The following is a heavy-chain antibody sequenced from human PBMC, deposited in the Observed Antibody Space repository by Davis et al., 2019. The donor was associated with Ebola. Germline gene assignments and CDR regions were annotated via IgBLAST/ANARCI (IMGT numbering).Heavy chain of an antibody. J-gene: IGHJ4*02. CDR1: GGSFSVYY. Sequence: SETLSLTCAVYGGSFSVYYWSWIRQPPGKGLEWIGEINHSGSTNYNPSLKSRVTISVDTSKNQFSLKLSSVTAEDTAVYYCARESAKYQLLIDYWGQGTLVTVSS. CDR3: ARESAKYQLLIDY. D-gene: IGHD2-2*01. CDR2: INHSGST. V-gene: IGHV4-34*01.